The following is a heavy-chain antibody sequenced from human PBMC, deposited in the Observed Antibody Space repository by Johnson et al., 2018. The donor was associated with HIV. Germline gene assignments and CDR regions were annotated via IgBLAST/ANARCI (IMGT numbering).Heavy chain of an antibody. V-gene: IGHV3-43*02. Sequence: VQLVESGGGLVQPGGSLRLSCAASGFTFSRYDMHWVRQATGKGLEWVSLISWDGVGTYYADSVKGRFTVSRDNRKNSLYLQMNSLRTEDTALYYCAKAESNYGRAFDIWGQGTMVTVSS. CDR2: ISWDGVGT. CDR3: AKAESNYGRAFDI. CDR1: GFTFSRYD. D-gene: IGHD5-24*01. J-gene: IGHJ3*02.